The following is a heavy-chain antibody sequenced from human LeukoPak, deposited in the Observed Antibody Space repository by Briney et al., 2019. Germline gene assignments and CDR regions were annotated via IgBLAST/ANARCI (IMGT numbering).Heavy chain of an antibody. CDR3: ARDASGGSGSYKYYFDY. CDR2: IYYSGST. D-gene: IGHD3-10*01. J-gene: IGHJ4*02. Sequence: SETLSLTCTVSGGSISSYYWSWIRQPPGQGLEWIGYIYYSGSTDYNPSLKSRVTISVDTSKNQFSLKLSSVTAADTAVYYRARDASGGSGSYKYYFDYWGQGTLVTVSS. CDR1: GGSISSYY. V-gene: IGHV4-59*01.